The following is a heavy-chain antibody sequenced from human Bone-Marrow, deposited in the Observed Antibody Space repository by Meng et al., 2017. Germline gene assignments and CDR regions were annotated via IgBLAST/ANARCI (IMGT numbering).Heavy chain of an antibody. D-gene: IGHD3-22*01. CDR2: INHSGST. Sequence: QVQLQQWGAGLLKPSETLSLTCAGYGGSFSGYYWSWIRQPPGKGLEWIGEINHSGSTNYNPSLKSRVTISVDTSKNQFSLKLSSVTAADTAVYYCARVTQDYDLPRWFDYWGQGTLVTVSS. CDR3: ARVTQDYDLPRWFDY. J-gene: IGHJ4*02. CDR1: GGSFSGYY. V-gene: IGHV4-34*01.